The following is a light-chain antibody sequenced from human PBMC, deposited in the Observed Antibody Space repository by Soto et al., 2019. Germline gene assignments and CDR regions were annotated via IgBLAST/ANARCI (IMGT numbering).Light chain of an antibody. J-gene: IGKJ1*01. CDR3: QHYNTWPPGT. CDR2: DAS. CDR1: QSVRSSC. Sequence: IVLAHSPATLSFSPGEMATLSCRAGQSVRSSCLAWYQQKPGQAPRLLIYDASNRATGIPARFSGSGSGTDFTLTISRLEPEDFAIHYCQHYNTWPPGTFGQGTKVDIK. V-gene: IGKV3D-20*02.